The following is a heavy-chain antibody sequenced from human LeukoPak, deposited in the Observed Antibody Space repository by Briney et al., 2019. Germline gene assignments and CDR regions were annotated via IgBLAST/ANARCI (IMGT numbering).Heavy chain of an antibody. V-gene: IGHV1-2*04. Sequence: ASVKVSCKASGYTFTGYYMHWVRQAPGQGLEWMGWINPNSGGTNYAQKFQGWVTMTRDTSISTAYMELSRLRSDDTAVYYCARDSRFGEEGYYYYGMDVWGQGTTVTVSS. J-gene: IGHJ6*02. D-gene: IGHD3-10*01. CDR1: GYTFTGYY. CDR2: INPNSGGT. CDR3: ARDSRFGEEGYYYYGMDV.